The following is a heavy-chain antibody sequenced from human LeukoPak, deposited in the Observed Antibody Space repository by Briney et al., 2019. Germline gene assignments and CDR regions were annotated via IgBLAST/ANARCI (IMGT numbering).Heavy chain of an antibody. CDR2: ISSNGGST. CDR1: GFTFSSYA. V-gene: IGHV3-64D*09. CDR3: VKGGIAARFNWFDP. Sequence: GGSLRLSCSASGFTFSSYAMHWVLQAPGKGLEYVSAISSNGGSTYYADSVKGRFTISRDNSKNTLYLQMSSLRAEDTAVYYCVKGGIAARFNWFDPWGQGTLVTVSS. J-gene: IGHJ5*02. D-gene: IGHD6-6*01.